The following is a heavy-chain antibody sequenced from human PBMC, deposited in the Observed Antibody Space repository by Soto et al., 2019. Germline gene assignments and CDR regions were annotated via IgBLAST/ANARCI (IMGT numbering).Heavy chain of an antibody. J-gene: IGHJ4*02. Sequence: QVQLVQSGAEVKKPGSSVKVSCKASGGTFSSYTISWVRQAPGQGLEWMGRIIPILGIANYAQKFQGRVTSNADKCTSTAYMELGSLRSEDTAEDYGARDRGYWSRTRCHQDHWGQGTLVTVSS. V-gene: IGHV1-69*08. CDR1: GGTFSSYT. CDR2: IIPILGIA. CDR3: ARDRGYWSRTRCHQDH. D-gene: IGHD2-2*01.